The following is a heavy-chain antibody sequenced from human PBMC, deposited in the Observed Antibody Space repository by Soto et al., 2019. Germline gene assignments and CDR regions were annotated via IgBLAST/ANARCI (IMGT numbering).Heavy chain of an antibody. J-gene: IGHJ4*02. Sequence: SETLSLTCAVYGGSFSGYYWSWIRQPPGKGLEWIGEINHSGSTNYNPSLKSRVTISVDTSKNQFSLKLSSVTAADTAVYYCARHWGYDFWSGFLDYWGQGTLVTVSS. CDR3: ARHWGYDFWSGFLDY. V-gene: IGHV4-34*01. D-gene: IGHD3-3*01. CDR2: INHSGST. CDR1: GGSFSGYY.